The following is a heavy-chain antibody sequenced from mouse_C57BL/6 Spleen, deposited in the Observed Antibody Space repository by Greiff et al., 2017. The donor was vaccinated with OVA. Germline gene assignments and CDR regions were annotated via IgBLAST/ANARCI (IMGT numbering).Heavy chain of an antibody. CDR2: IDPETGGT. V-gene: IGHV1-15*01. Sequence: VQLQESGAELVRPGASVTLSCKASGYTFTDYEMHWVKQTPVHGLEWIGAIDPETGGTAYNQKFKGKAILTADKSSSTAYMELRSLTSEDSAVYYCTRGGLDYWGQGTTLTVSS. CDR3: TRGGLDY. CDR1: GYTFTDYE. J-gene: IGHJ2*01.